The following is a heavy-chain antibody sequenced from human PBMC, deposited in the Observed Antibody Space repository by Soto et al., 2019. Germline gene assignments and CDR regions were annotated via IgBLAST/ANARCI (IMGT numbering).Heavy chain of an antibody. CDR3: ARGELGGYDQFSY. Sequence: SETLSLTCAVYGGSFSGYYWSWIRQPPGKGLEWIGEINHSGSTNYNPSLKSRVTISVDTSKNQFSLKLSSVTAADTAVYYCARGELGGYDQFSYWGQGTLVTVSS. V-gene: IGHV4-34*01. CDR2: INHSGST. CDR1: GGSFSGYY. J-gene: IGHJ4*02. D-gene: IGHD5-12*01.